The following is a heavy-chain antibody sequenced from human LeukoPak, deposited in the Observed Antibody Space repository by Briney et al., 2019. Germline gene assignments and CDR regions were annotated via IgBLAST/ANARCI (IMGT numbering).Heavy chain of an antibody. CDR1: GFTFSNYG. D-gene: IGHD3-16*01. CDR2: IWYDGNNK. CDR3: GRDFSGLGGGGAGY. J-gene: IGHJ4*02. Sequence: GGSLRLSCAASGFTFSNYGMHWVRQAPGKGLEWVAVIWYDGNNKYYADSVKGRFTISRDNSKITLYLQLNSLGVEDKAVYYCGRDFSGLGGGGAGYWGQGTLVTVSS. V-gene: IGHV3-33*01.